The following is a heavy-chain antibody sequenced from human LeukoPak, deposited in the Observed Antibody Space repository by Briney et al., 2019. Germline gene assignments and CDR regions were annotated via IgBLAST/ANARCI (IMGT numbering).Heavy chain of an antibody. CDR2: IYYSGST. CDR1: GGSISSSSYY. D-gene: IGHD1-26*01. Sequence: SETLSLTCTVSGGSISSSSYYWGWIRQPPGKGLEWIGYIYYSGSTYYNPSLKSRVTISVDTSKNQFSLKLSSVTAADTAVYYCARDVRIVGATHVAWNWGQGTLVTVSS. CDR3: ARDVRIVGATHVAWN. J-gene: IGHJ4*02. V-gene: IGHV4-31*03.